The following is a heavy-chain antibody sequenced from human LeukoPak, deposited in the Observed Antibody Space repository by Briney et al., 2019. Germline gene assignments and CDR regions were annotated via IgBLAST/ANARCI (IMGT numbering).Heavy chain of an antibody. V-gene: IGHV3-23*01. CDR1: ELTSSTSW. CDR2: ISGTGGST. J-gene: IGHJ4*02. D-gene: IGHD2/OR15-2a*01. Sequence: GGSLRLSCAASELTSSTSWMSWVRQAPGKGLEWVAGISGTGGSTHYADSVKGRFTISRDNSKNTVYLQMRNLRVEHTAVYYCAKVVAGNIGYYFDYWGQGILVTVSS. CDR3: AKVVAGNIGYYFDY.